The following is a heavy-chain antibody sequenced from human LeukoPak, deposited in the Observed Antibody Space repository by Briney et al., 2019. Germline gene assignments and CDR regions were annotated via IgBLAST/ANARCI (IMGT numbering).Heavy chain of an antibody. V-gene: IGHV3-48*03. Sequence: QPGGSLRLSCAASGLTFSSYEMNWVCQAPGKGLEWVSYISSSGSTIYYADSVKGRFTISRDNAKNSLYLQMSSLRAEDTAVYYCARDDRPKYCSGGSCYWVRYFQHWGQGTLVTVSS. CDR2: ISSSGSTI. J-gene: IGHJ1*01. CDR3: ARDDRPKYCSGGSCYWVRYFQH. D-gene: IGHD2-15*01. CDR1: GLTFSSYE.